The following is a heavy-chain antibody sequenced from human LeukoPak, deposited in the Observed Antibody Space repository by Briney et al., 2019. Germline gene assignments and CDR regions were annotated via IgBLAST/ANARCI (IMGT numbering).Heavy chain of an antibody. CDR1: GFTFSSYG. CDR3: APRGATYIRY. Sequence: GGSLRLSCAASGFTFSSYGMPWVRQAPGKGLEWVASISYDESYEFYADSVKGRFTISRDNSKNTVSLQMNSLKPEDTAVYFCAPRGATYIRYWGQGTLVTVSS. V-gene: IGHV3-30*19. J-gene: IGHJ4*02. D-gene: IGHD1-26*01. CDR2: ISYDESYE.